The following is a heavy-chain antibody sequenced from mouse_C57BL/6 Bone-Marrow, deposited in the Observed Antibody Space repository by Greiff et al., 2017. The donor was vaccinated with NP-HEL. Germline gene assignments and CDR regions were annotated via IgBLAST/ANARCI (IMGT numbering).Heavy chain of an antibody. V-gene: IGHV1-82*01. CDR1: GYAFSSSW. D-gene: IGHD1-1*01. Sequence: VQLQQSGPELVKPGASVKISCKASGYAFSSSWMNWVKQRPGKGLEWIGRIYPGDGDTNYNGKFKGKATLTADKSSSTAYMQLSSLTSEDSAVYCCARSSYYGSWGQGTTLTVSS. CDR3: ARSSYYGS. J-gene: IGHJ2*01. CDR2: IYPGDGDT.